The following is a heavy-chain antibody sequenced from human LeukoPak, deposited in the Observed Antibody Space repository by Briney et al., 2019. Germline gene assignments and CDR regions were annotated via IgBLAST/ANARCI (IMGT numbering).Heavy chain of an antibody. CDR2: IYYSGST. V-gene: IGHV4-59*01. CDR1: GGSISSYY. CDR3: ARDKDLAAAGTHWFDP. D-gene: IGHD6-13*01. Sequence: SETLSLTCTVSGGSISSYYWSWIRQPPGKGLEWIGYIYYSGSTNYNPSLKSRVTISVDTSKNQFSLKLSSVTAADTAVYYCARDKDLAAAGTHWFDPWGQGTLVTVSS. J-gene: IGHJ5*02.